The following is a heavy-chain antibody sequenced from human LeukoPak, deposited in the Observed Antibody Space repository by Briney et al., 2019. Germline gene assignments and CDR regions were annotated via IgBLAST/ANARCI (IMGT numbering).Heavy chain of an antibody. V-gene: IGHV3-43*01. D-gene: IGHD3-10*02. Sequence: GGSLRLSCATSGFNFHRYSIHWVRKAPGKGLEWVSLAGWAGGTTYYSDSVRGRFTISRDSGRNSVYLQMNSLTTDDTAFYFCAKELDTMFFDYWGQGALVTVSS. CDR1: GFNFHRYS. J-gene: IGHJ4*02. CDR2: AGWAGGTT. CDR3: AKELDTMFFDY.